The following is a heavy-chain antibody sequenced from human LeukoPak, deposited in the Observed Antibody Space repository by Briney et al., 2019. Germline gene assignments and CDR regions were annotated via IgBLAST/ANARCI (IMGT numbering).Heavy chain of an antibody. V-gene: IGHV4-38-2*02. Sequence: SETLSLTCTVSGYSISSGYYWGWIRQPPGKGLEWIGSGSTYYNPSLKSRVTISVDTSKNQFSLKLSSVTAADTAVYFCASPRGDDSGGYYTWYFHHWXXXXLVTVSS. D-gene: IGHD3-22*01. CDR3: ASPRGDDSGGYYTWYFHH. J-gene: IGHJ1*01. CDR1: GYSISSGYY. CDR2: SGST.